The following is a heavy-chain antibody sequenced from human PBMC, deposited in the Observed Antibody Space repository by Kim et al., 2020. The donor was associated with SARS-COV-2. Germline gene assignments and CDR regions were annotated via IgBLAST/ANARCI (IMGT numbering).Heavy chain of an antibody. D-gene: IGHD4-17*01. V-gene: IGHV4-34*01. J-gene: IGHJ4*02. Sequence: SETLSLTCAVYGGSFSGYYWSWIRQPPGKGLEWIGEINHSGSTNYNPSLKSRVTISVDTSKNQFSLKLSSVTAADTAVYYCARFPPDYGLDYWGQGTLVTVSS. CDR1: GGSFSGYY. CDR3: ARFPPDYGLDY. CDR2: INHSGST.